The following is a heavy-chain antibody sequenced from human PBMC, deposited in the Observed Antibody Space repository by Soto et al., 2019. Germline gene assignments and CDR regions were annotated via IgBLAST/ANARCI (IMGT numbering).Heavy chain of an antibody. CDR2: IYPGDSDT. CDR3: ARRSHPYKQWLVGNWFDP. Sequence: GESLKISCKGSGYSFTSYWIGWVRQMPGKGLEWMGIIYPGDSDTRYSPSFQGQVTIEADKSISTAYLQWGSLKASDTAMYYCARRSHPYKQWLVGNWFDPWGQGTLVTVSS. V-gene: IGHV5-51*01. J-gene: IGHJ5*02. D-gene: IGHD6-19*01. CDR1: GYSFTSYW.